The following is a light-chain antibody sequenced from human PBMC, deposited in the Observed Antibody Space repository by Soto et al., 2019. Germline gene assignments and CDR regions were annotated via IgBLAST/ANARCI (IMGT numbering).Light chain of an antibody. Sequence: DIQMTQSPSSLSASVGDRVTITCRASQSINNYLNWYQHKPGKAPKLLIYAASNLQSEVPSRFSGSESGTDFTLTISSLQSEDFATYYCQQSYHAPKTFGRGTKVEI. CDR3: QQSYHAPKT. J-gene: IGKJ1*01. CDR2: AAS. V-gene: IGKV1-39*01. CDR1: QSINNY.